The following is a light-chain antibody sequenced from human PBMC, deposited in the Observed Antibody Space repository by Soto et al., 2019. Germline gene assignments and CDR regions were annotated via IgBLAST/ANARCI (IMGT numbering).Light chain of an antibody. CDR2: DVD. V-gene: IGLV2-14*01. CDR3: SSYTTSHTVI. Sequence: QSVLTQPASVSGSPGQSITISCTGTSRDVGAYNYVSWYQQHPGKAPKLMIYDVDNRPSGVSNRFSGSKSGNTASLTISGLQTEDETDYYCSSYTTSHTVIFGGGTKLTVL. CDR1: SRDVGAYNY. J-gene: IGLJ2*01.